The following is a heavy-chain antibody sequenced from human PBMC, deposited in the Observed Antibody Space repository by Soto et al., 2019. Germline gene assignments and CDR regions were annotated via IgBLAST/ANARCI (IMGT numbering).Heavy chain of an antibody. J-gene: IGHJ5*02. CDR3: ARGQSRLLIGDSFA. D-gene: IGHD2-21*01. V-gene: IGHV4-34*01. Sequence: LSLTCAVYGGSFSGYYWSWIRQPPGKGLEWIGEINHSGSTTYNPSLKSRVTISVDTSKNQFSLKLSSMTAADTAVYYCARGQSRLLIGDSFAWGQGTLVTFSS. CDR2: INHSGST. CDR1: GGSFSGYY.